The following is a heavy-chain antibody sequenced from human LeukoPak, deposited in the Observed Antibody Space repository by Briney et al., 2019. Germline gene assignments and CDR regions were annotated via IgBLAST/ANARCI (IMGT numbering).Heavy chain of an antibody. Sequence: GASVKVSCKASGGTFSSYAISWVRQAPGQGLEWMGWISAYNGNTNYAQKLQGRVTMTTDTSTSTAYMELRSLRSDDTAVYYCARDRVFGVVRGDYWGQGTLVTVSS. CDR1: GGTFSSYA. CDR3: ARDRVFGVVRGDY. CDR2: ISAYNGNT. D-gene: IGHD3-3*01. J-gene: IGHJ4*02. V-gene: IGHV1-18*01.